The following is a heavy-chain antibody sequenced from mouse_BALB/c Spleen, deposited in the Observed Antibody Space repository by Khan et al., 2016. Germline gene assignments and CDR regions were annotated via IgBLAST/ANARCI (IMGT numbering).Heavy chain of an antibody. D-gene: IGHD1-1*02. Sequence: EVQLQESGPGLVKPSQTVSLTCTVTGISITTGNYRWSWIRQFPGHKLEWLGYIYYSGTITYNPSPTSRTPITRDTSKNQFFLEINSFTTVDTATYYLARVALWGPMDCWGQGTSVTVSS. CDR3: ARVALWGPMDC. J-gene: IGHJ4*01. CDR2: IYYSGTI. V-gene: IGHV3-5*02. CDR1: GISITTGNYR.